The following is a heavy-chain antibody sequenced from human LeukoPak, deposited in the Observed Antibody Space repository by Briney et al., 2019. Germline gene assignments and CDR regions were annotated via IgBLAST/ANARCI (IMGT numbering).Heavy chain of an antibody. CDR2: IYPGDSDT. CDR3: ARRVLDYFEE. V-gene: IGHV5-51*01. CDR1: GYSFNSYW. J-gene: IGHJ4*02. Sequence: GESLKISCKGSGYSFNSYWIGCVRQMPGKGLEWMGIIYPGDSDTRYSRSFQGQVTISVDKSISTAYVQWSSLQASDTAMYYCARRVLDYFEEWGQGTLVTVSS. D-gene: IGHD4/OR15-4a*01.